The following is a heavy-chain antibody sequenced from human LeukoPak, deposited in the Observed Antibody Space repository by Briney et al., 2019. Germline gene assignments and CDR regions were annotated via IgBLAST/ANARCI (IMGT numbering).Heavy chain of an antibody. V-gene: IGHV4-61*02. J-gene: IGHJ4*02. D-gene: IGHD3-22*01. CDR3: ARAGGSYDSSGYYFK. Sequence: SESLSLTCTVSGDSISSSSYYWSWVRQPAGKGLDWIGRIYTSGSTNYNPSLKSRVTISVDTSKNQFSLKLSSVTAADTAVYFCARAGGSYDSSGYYFKWGQGTLVTVSS. CDR2: IYTSGST. CDR1: GDSISSSSYY.